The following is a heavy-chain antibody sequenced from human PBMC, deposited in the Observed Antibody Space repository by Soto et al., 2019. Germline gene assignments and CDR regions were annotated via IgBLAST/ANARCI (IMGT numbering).Heavy chain of an antibody. CDR3: ATGFFYGDYFGY. Sequence: ASLKVSCNSSGYTFTSYAMHCVRQAPGQRLEWMGWINAGNGNTKYSQKFQGRVTMTEDTSTDTAYMELSSLRSEDTAVYYCATGFFYGDYFGYWGQGTLVTVSS. J-gene: IGHJ4*02. CDR2: INAGNGNT. V-gene: IGHV1-3*01. CDR1: GYTFTSYA. D-gene: IGHD4-17*01.